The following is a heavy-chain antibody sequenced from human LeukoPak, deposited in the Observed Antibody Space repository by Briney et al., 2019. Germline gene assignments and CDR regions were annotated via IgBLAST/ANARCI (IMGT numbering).Heavy chain of an antibody. CDR1: GYTFTDYY. Sequence: GASVKVSCRASGYTFTDYYIHWVRQAPGQGLEWMGWINPNSGDTNYAQNFQDRVTLTRDTSISTAYMELTNLRSDDTAVYYCAGPNGAYYNWFDPWGQGTLVTVSS. D-gene: IGHD2-8*01. CDR2: INPNSGDT. J-gene: IGHJ5*02. CDR3: AGPNGAYYNWFDP. V-gene: IGHV1-2*02.